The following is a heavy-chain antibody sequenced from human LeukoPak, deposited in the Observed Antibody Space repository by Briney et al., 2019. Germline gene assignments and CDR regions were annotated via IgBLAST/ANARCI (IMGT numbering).Heavy chain of an antibody. Sequence: PSETLSLTCIVPGGSISSSSYYWAWIRQSPGKGLEWIGTFSSGGSAYYNPSLTSRVSISKDTSDNQFSLRLYSVTAADTAVYYCARGQQLADYWGQGTLVTVSS. J-gene: IGHJ4*02. CDR3: ARGQQLADY. V-gene: IGHV4-39*07. D-gene: IGHD6-13*01. CDR2: FSSGGSA. CDR1: GGSISSSSYY.